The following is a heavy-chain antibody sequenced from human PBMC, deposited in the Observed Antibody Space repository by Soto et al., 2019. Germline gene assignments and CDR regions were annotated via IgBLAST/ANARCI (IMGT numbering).Heavy chain of an antibody. D-gene: IGHD4-17*01. V-gene: IGHV3-7*01. CDR3: ARVTTMGGY. Sequence: EVQLVESGGGLVQPGGSLRLSCAASGFRFRDYWMYWVRQPPGKGLEWVANIKQDGSEKYYVDSVKGRFTISRDNARNSLFLQMDSLRAEDTAVYFCARVTTMGGYWGQRNLVAVS. CDR2: IKQDGSEK. J-gene: IGHJ4*02. CDR1: GFRFRDYW.